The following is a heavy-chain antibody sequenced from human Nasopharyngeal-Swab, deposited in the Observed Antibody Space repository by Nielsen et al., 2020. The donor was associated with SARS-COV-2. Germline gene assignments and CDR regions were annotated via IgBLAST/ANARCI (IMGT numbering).Heavy chain of an antibody. CDR2: ISSSSSTI. CDR3: ARDPYDYVWGSYRYMGDY. D-gene: IGHD3-16*02. Sequence: LSLTCAASGFTFSSYSMNWVRQAPGKGLEWVSYISSSSSTIYYADSVKGRFTISRDNAKSSLYLQMNSLRDEDTAVYYCARDPYDYVWGSYRYMGDYWGQGTLVTVSS. V-gene: IGHV3-48*02. J-gene: IGHJ4*02. CDR1: GFTFSSYS.